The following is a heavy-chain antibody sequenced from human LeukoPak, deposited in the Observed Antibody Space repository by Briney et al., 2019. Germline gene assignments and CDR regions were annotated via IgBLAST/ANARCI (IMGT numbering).Heavy chain of an antibody. Sequence: GGSLRLSCAASGFTVSSNYMSWVRQAPGKGLEWVSVIYSGGGSTYYADSVTRRFTISRHNSKNTLYLQMNSLRVEDTAVYYCARDLLSGVWGQGTLVTVSS. J-gene: IGHJ4*02. CDR3: ARDLLSGV. D-gene: IGHD2-2*01. V-gene: IGHV3-53*04. CDR1: GFTVSSNY. CDR2: IYSGGGST.